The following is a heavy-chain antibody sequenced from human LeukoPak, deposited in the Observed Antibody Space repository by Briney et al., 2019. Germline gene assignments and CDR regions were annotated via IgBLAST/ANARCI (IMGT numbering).Heavy chain of an antibody. V-gene: IGHV1-24*01. D-gene: IGHD3-22*01. CDR2: FDPGDGET. Sequence: ASVKVSCKVSGYTLTELSMHWVRQAPGKGLEWMGGFDPGDGETIYAQKFQGRVTMTEDTSTDTAYMELSSLRSEDTAVYYCATGYYDSSGYYSEKYYFDYWGQGTLVTVSS. CDR1: GYTLTELS. J-gene: IGHJ4*02. CDR3: ATGYYDSSGYYSEKYYFDY.